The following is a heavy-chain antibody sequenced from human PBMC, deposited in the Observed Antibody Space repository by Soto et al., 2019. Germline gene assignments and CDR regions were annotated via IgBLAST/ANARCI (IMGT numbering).Heavy chain of an antibody. D-gene: IGHD1-26*01. V-gene: IGHV3-48*03. CDR2: ISSSGSTI. CDR1: GFTFSSYE. CDR3: ARSPMEGGSLHRAFDI. Sequence: GGSLRLSCAASGFTFSSYEMNWVRQAPGKGLEWVSYISSSGSTIYYADSVKVRFTISRDNAKHSLYLKMNSLRAEDTAVYYCARSPMEGGSLHRAFDIWGQGTLVNVS. J-gene: IGHJ3*02.